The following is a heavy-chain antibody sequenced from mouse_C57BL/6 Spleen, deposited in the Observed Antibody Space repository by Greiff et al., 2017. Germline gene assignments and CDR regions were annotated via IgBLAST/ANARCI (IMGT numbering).Heavy chain of an antibody. J-gene: IGHJ3*01. CDR1: GYTFTSYW. Sequence: VKLQQPGAELVKPGASVKLSCKASGYTFTSYWMHWVKQRPGQGLEWIGMIHPNSGSTNYNEKFKSKATLTVDKSSSTAYMQLSSLTSEDSAVYYCARSDYDYGSWFAYWGQGTLVTVSA. CDR3: ARSDYDYGSWFAY. V-gene: IGHV1-64*01. D-gene: IGHD2-4*01. CDR2: IHPNSGST.